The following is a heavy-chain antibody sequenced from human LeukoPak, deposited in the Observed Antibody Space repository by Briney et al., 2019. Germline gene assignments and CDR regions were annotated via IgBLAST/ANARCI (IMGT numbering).Heavy chain of an antibody. J-gene: IGHJ4*02. CDR2: IYSGGST. V-gene: IGHV3-53*01. CDR1: GFTVSSNY. CDR3: ATSAAVRLFDY. Sequence: PWGSLKLSCEGSGFTVSSNYMSWVRQAPGKGLEWVSVIYSGGSTYYAGSVKGRFTISKDNSKNTLYLQMNSLRAEDTAVYYCATSAAVRLFDYWGQVALVTVSS. D-gene: IGHD2-2*01.